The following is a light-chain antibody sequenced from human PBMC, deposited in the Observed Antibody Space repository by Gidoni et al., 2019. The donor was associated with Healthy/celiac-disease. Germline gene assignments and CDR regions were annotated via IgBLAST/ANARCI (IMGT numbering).Light chain of an antibody. CDR1: QSIRSW. J-gene: IGKJ1*01. CDR2: GAS. Sequence: DIQMTQSTSTLSASVGDRVTINCRASQSIRSWLAWYQQKPGKAPKLLIYGASSLECGVPSRFSGSGSGTEFTLTISSLQPDDFATYYCQQYNSYPWTFGQGTKVEIK. CDR3: QQYNSYPWT. V-gene: IGKV1-5*01.